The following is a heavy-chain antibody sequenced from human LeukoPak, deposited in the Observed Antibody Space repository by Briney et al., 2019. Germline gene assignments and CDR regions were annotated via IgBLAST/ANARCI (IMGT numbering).Heavy chain of an antibody. CDR3: ARSRIAAAGKYYYYMDV. J-gene: IGHJ6*03. V-gene: IGHV4-59*01. Sequence: PSETLSLTCTVSGGSISSYYWSWIRQPPGKGLEWIGYIYYSGSTNYNPSLESRVTISVDTSKNQFSLKLSSVTAADTAVYYCARSRIAAAGKYYYYMDVWGKGTTVTVSS. CDR2: IYYSGST. D-gene: IGHD6-13*01. CDR1: GGSISSYY.